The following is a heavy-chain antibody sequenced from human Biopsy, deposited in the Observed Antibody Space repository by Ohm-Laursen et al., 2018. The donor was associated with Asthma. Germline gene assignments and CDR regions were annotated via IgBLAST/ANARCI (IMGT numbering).Heavy chain of an antibody. CDR1: GGTFNTYV. CDR3: ARKAGSCISRTCYSLDF. V-gene: IGHV1-69*13. Sequence: SVKVSCKALGGTFNTYVIGWVRQAPGQGLEWMGGSNSVFGTTTYPQKFQDRVTITADDSTSTVYMELNSLRSEDTAVYYCARKAGSCISRTCYSLDFWGQGTLVTVSS. CDR2: SNSVFGTT. D-gene: IGHD2-2*01. J-gene: IGHJ4*02.